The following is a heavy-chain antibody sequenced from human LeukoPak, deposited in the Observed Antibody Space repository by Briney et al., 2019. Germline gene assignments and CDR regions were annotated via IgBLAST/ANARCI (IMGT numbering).Heavy chain of an antibody. D-gene: IGHD2-21*02. CDR2: INPYTGDT. V-gene: IGHV1-2*02. J-gene: IGHJ4*02. CDR3: ARTCGGDCYILDS. CDR1: GYTFSAYY. Sequence: GASVKVSCKASGYTFSAYYMYWVREVPGQGLEWVGWINPYTGDTKYAQNFQGRVAMTRDTSISTVYMEVSRLRSDDTAVYYCARTCGGDCYILDSWGQGTLVTVSS.